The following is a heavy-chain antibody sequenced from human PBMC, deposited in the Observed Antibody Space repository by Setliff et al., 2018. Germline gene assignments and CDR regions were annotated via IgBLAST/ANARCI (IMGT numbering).Heavy chain of an antibody. CDR2: VYYSGTT. J-gene: IGHJ4*02. V-gene: IGHV4-61*01. CDR3: ARGGTYRYFDY. Sequence: PSETLSLTCTVSGGSISGASIRSYYWSWIRQPPGKGLEFIGYVYYSGTTNYDPSLKSRVTISVDTSKNQFSLKLSSVTAADTAIHYCARGGTYRYFDYWGQGTLVTVSS. CDR1: GGSISGASIRSYY.